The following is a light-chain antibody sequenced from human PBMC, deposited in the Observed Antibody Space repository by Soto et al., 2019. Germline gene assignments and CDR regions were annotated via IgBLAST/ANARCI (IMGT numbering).Light chain of an antibody. CDR3: QQYNTYPWT. V-gene: IGKV1-5*03. J-gene: IGKJ1*01. Sequence: DIQMTQSPSTLSAFVGDSVTITCRASQTISGRLAWYQLKPGMAPKAVIYGASSLQNRLPSTFRGSGSVTEFTLTITNLQPDDVATYYCQQYNTYPWTFGQGNKV. CDR1: QTISGR. CDR2: GAS.